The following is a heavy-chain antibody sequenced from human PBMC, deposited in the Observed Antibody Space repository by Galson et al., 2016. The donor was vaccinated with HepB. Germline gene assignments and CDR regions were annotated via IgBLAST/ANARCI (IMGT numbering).Heavy chain of an antibody. CDR3: ARDKYWASDY. CDR1: GFTLRSYS. J-gene: IGHJ4*02. CDR2: SRVT. D-gene: IGHD2/OR15-2a*01. V-gene: IGHV3-48*01. Sequence: LRLSCAGSGFTLRSYSMSWVRQAPGKGMEWLIYSRVTDDADSVKGRFTVSRDNGKNSLYLQINNVRVEDTAVYYCARDKYWASDYWGQGTLVTVAS.